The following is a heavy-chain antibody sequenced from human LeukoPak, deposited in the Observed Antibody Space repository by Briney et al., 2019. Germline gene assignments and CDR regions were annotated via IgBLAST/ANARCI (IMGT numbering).Heavy chain of an antibody. CDR2: INPNSGGT. Sequence: ASVKVSCKASGYTFTGYYMHWVRQAPGQGPEWMGWINPNSGGTNYAQKFQGRVTMTRDTSISTAYMELSRLRSDDTAVYYCARDDSWNDVSYYYGMDVWGQGTTVTVSS. V-gene: IGHV1-2*02. CDR1: GYTFTGYY. CDR3: ARDDSWNDVSYYYGMDV. D-gene: IGHD1-1*01. J-gene: IGHJ6*02.